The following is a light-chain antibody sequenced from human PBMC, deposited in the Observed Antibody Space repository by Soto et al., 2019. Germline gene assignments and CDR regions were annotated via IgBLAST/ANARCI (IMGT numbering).Light chain of an antibody. CDR3: AAWDDSLKVVV. CDR2: SND. J-gene: IGLJ2*01. CDR1: SSNIGSNT. V-gene: IGLV1-44*01. Sequence: QSVLTQPPSASGTPGQRVVISCSGGSSNIGSNTVNWYQQFPGTAPKVLIHSNDQRPSGVPDRFSGSKSGTSASLAISGLQSEDEADYYCAAWDDSLKVVVFGGGTKVTVL.